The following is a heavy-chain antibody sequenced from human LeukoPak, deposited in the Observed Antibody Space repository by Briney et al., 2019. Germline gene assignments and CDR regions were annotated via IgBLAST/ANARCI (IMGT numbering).Heavy chain of an antibody. CDR3: ARDRTGEQLC. CDR2: INHSGST. D-gene: IGHD6-6*01. Sequence: SETLSLTCAVYGGSFSGYYWSWIRQPPGKGLEWIGEINHSGSTNYNPSLKSRVTISVDTFKNQFSLKLSSVTAADTAVYYCARDRTGEQLCWGQGTLVTVSS. CDR1: GGSFSGYY. J-gene: IGHJ4*02. V-gene: IGHV4-34*01.